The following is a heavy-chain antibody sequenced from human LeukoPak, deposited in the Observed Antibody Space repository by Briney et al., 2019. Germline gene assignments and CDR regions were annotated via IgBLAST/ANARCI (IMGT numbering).Heavy chain of an antibody. V-gene: IGHV1-8*01. CDR1: GYTFTSYD. J-gene: IGHJ4*02. CDR3: ARDHIYGSGSFDY. D-gene: IGHD3-10*01. Sequence: GASVTVSFKASGYTFTSYDINWVRQATGQGLEWMGWMNPNSGNTGYAQKFQGRVTMTRNTSISTAYMELSSLRSEDTAVYYCARDHIYGSGSFDYWGQGTLVTVSS. CDR2: MNPNSGNT.